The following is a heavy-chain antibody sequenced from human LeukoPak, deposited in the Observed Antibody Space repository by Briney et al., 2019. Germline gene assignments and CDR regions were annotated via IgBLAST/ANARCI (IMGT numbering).Heavy chain of an antibody. Sequence: PSETLSLTCTVSGGSISSYYWSWIRQPPGKGLEWIGYIYYSGSTNYNPSLKSRVTISVDTSKNQFSLKLSSVTAADTAVYYCARYISGSLSHLHYWGQGTLVTVSS. J-gene: IGHJ4*02. CDR3: ARYISGSLSHLHY. CDR2: IYYSGST. D-gene: IGHD1-26*01. CDR1: GGSISSYY. V-gene: IGHV4-59*01.